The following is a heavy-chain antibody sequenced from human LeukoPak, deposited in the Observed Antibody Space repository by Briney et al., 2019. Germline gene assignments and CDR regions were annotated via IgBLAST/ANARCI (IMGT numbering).Heavy chain of an antibody. CDR3: AKDQYYDFWSGYPPGY. Sequence: TGGSLRLSCAASGFSVSSTFMTWVRQAPGKGLEWVSGISGSGGSTYYADSVKGRFTISRDSSKNTLYLQMNSLRAEDTAVYYCAKDQYYDFWSGYPPGYWGQGTLVTVSS. J-gene: IGHJ4*02. CDR2: ISGSGGST. CDR1: GFSVSSTF. D-gene: IGHD3-3*01. V-gene: IGHV3-23*01.